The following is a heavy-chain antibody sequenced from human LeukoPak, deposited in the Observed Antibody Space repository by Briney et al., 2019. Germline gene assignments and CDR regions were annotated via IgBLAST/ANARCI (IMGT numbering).Heavy chain of an antibody. Sequence: PGGSLGLSCEASGFTFSSYSMNWVRQAPGKGLEWVSHISSSSSINYADSVKGRFTISRDNAKNSLYLQMNSLRDEDTAVYYCARGRDWFDPWGQGTLVTVSS. CDR3: ARGRDWFDP. J-gene: IGHJ5*02. CDR2: ISSSSSI. CDR1: GFTFSSYS. V-gene: IGHV3-48*02.